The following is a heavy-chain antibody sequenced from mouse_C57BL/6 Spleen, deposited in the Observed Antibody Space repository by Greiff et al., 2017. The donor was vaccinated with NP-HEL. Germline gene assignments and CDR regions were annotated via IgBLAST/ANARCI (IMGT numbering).Heavy chain of an antibody. CDR1: GYTFTGYW. J-gene: IGHJ4*01. Sequence: VQLQQSGAELMKPGASVKLSCKATGYTFTGYWIEWVKQRPGHGLEWIGEILPGSGSTNYNEKFKGKATFTADTSSNTAYMQLSSLTTEDSAIYYCARELYDYGVYYYAMDYWGQGTSVTVSS. D-gene: IGHD2-4*01. CDR3: ARELYDYGVYYYAMDY. V-gene: IGHV1-9*01. CDR2: ILPGSGST.